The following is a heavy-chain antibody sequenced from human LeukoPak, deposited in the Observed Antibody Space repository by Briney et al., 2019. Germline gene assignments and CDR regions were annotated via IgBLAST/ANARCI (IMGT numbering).Heavy chain of an antibody. Sequence: GGSLRLSCAASGFTVSSNYMSWVRQAPGKGLEWVSVIYSGGSTYYADSVKGRFTISRNNSKNTLYLQMNSLRAEDTAVYYCARDRCDSCYTFSDYWGQGTLVTVSS. CDR1: GFTVSSNY. D-gene: IGHD2-2*02. V-gene: IGHV3-53*04. CDR3: ARDRCDSCYTFSDY. J-gene: IGHJ4*02. CDR2: IYSGGST.